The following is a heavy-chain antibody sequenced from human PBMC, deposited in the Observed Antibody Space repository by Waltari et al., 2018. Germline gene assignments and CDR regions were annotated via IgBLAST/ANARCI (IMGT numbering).Heavy chain of an antibody. V-gene: IGHV3-23*01. CDR1: GFTFSSYA. J-gene: IGHJ4*02. Sequence: EVQLLESGGGLVQPGGSLRLSCAASGFTFSSYAMSWVRQAPGKGLEWVSAISGSGGSTYYADSVKGRFTISRDNSKNTLYLQMNSLRAEDTAVYYCAKIRYYYDSSGQNTVDYWGQGTLVTVSS. CDR3: AKIRYYYDSSGQNTVDY. CDR2: ISGSGGST. D-gene: IGHD3-22*01.